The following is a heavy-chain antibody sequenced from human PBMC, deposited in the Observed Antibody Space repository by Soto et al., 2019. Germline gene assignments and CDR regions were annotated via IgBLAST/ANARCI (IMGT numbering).Heavy chain of an antibody. Sequence: SETLSLTCTVSGGSISSYYWSWIRQPPGKGLEWIGYIYYSGSTNYNPSLKSRVTISVDTSKNQFSLKLSSVTAADTAVYYCAFLPGIAARARDSDFDYWGQGTLVTVSS. CDR2: IYYSGST. CDR3: AFLPGIAARARDSDFDY. D-gene: IGHD6-6*01. V-gene: IGHV4-59*08. J-gene: IGHJ4*02. CDR1: GGSISSYY.